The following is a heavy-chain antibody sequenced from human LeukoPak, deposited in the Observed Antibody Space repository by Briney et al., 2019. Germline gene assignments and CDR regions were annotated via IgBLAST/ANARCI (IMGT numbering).Heavy chain of an antibody. Sequence: GGSLRLSCAASGFTFSSYAMHWVRQAPSKGLEWVALISYDGSNKYYADSVKGRFTISSENSKNTLYFQMNSLRAEDTAVYYCAKTVAGYFDYWGQGTLVTVSS. J-gene: IGHJ4*02. CDR2: ISYDGSNK. D-gene: IGHD6-19*01. CDR1: GFTFSSYA. V-gene: IGHV3-30-3*02. CDR3: AKTVAGYFDY.